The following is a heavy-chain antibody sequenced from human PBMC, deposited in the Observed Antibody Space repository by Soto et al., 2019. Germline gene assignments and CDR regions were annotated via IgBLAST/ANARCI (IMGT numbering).Heavy chain of an antibody. J-gene: IGHJ5*02. CDR2: INHSGST. V-gene: IGHV4-34*01. CDR3: ARGGVMVTDNWLDP. CDR1: CGSFSAYY. D-gene: IGHD2-21*02. Sequence: SETLSLTCAVYCGSFSAYYWSWIRQPPGKGLEWIGEINHSGSTNYNPSLKSRDTISVDTSKNQFSLKMSSVTAADTAVYFCARGGVMVTDNWLDPWGQGTLVTVSS.